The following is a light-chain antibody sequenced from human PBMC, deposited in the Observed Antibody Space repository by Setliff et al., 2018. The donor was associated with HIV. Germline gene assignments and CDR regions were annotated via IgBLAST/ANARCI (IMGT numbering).Light chain of an antibody. V-gene: IGLV2-14*01. CDR3: SSYTSNSPYV. Sequence: QSVLTQPASVSGSPGQSITISCTGTSSDVGGYNYVSWYQQHPGKAPKLMISEVSNRPSGVSNRSSGSKSGNTASLTISGLQAEDEADYYCSSYTSNSPYVFGTGTKVTVL. CDR2: EVS. J-gene: IGLJ1*01. CDR1: SSDVGGYNY.